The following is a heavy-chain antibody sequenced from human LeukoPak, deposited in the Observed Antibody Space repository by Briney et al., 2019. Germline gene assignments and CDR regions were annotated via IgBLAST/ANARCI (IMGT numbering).Heavy chain of an antibody. V-gene: IGHV4-39*01. CDR3: ARHVRPYSYGLNWFDP. CDR2: TYYSGST. D-gene: IGHD5-18*01. Sequence: SETLSLTCTVSGGSISSSSYYWGWIRQPPGKGLEWIGSTYYSGSTYYNPSLKSRVTISVDTSKNQFSLKLSSVTAADTAVYYCARHVRPYSYGLNWFDPWGQGTLVTVSS. J-gene: IGHJ5*02. CDR1: GGSISSSSYY.